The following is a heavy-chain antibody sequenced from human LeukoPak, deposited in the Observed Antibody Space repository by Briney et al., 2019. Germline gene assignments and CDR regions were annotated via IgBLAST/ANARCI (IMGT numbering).Heavy chain of an antibody. Sequence: GGSLRLSCAASGFTVSSYAMSWVRQAPGKGLEWVSAITVSGDRPLYPDSVKGRFTISRDNSNNILYLQMNSLRVEDTAVYYCAKDGRLYCSGACYGASWGQGTLVTVSS. J-gene: IGHJ5*02. CDR2: ITVSGDRP. D-gene: IGHD2-21*02. V-gene: IGHV3-23*01. CDR1: GFTVSSYA. CDR3: AKDGRLYCSGACYGAS.